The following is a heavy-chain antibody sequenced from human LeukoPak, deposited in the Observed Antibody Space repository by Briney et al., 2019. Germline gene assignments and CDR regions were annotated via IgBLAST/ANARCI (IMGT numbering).Heavy chain of an antibody. J-gene: IGHJ4*02. CDR2: ISSSSSTI. D-gene: IGHD5-18*01. CDR3: ARVVGYQYYFDF. CDR1: GFTFSSYS. V-gene: IGHV3-48*04. Sequence: GGSLRLSCAASGFTFSSYSMNWVRQAPGKGLEWVSYISSSSSTIHYADSVKGRFTISRDNAKNSLYLQMNSLRAEDTAVYYCARVVGYQYYFDFWGQGTLVTVSS.